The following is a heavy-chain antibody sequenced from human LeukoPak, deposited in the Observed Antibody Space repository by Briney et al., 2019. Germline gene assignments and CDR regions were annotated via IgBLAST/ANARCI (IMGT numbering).Heavy chain of an antibody. Sequence: SETLSLTCSVSGASINSRAYSWGWLRQSPEKGLEWIGSIEFSGNTYYNPSVQSRVAISLDTSSNQFSLELSSVTAADTAVYYCARLTLSGSRSVLDAFDIWGQGTMVTVSS. J-gene: IGHJ3*02. CDR1: GASINSRAYS. D-gene: IGHD3-10*01. CDR2: IEFSGNT. CDR3: ARLTLSGSRSVLDAFDI. V-gene: IGHV4-39*01.